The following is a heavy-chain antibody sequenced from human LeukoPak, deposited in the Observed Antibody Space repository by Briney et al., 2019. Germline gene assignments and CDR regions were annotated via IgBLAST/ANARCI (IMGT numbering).Heavy chain of an antibody. Sequence: GGSLRLSCAASGFTFSSYSMNWVRQAPGKGLEWVSSISSSSSYIYYADSVKGRFTISRDNAKKSVYLQMNSLRAEDTAVYYCARAYSERYGLGYYYMDVWGKGTTVTISS. CDR3: ARAYSERYGLGYYYMDV. CDR1: GFTFSSYS. D-gene: IGHD1-26*01. J-gene: IGHJ6*03. V-gene: IGHV3-21*01. CDR2: ISSSSSYI.